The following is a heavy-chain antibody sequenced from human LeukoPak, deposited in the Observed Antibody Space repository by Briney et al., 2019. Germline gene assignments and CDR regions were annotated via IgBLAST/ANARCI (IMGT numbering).Heavy chain of an antibody. CDR2: IQFNENNK. CDR3: ARASGSYFP. CDR1: GVVFSNND. Sequence: GESLRLSCGASGVVFSNNDMHWVRQAPGKGLEWVAYIQFNENNKYYVDSVRGRFTISRDNSKNTLYLQMNSLRAEDTAVYYCARASGSYFPWGQGTLVTVSS. J-gene: IGHJ5*02. D-gene: IGHD1-26*01. V-gene: IGHV3-30*02.